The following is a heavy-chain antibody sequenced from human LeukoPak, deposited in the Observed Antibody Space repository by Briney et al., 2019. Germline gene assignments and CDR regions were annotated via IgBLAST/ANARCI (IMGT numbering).Heavy chain of an antibody. CDR1: GGSISSSNW. J-gene: IGHJ4*02. CDR3: ATGGYSYGYMHYFDY. D-gene: IGHD5-18*01. CDR2: IYHSGST. V-gene: IGHV4-4*02. Sequence: SETLSLTCAVSGGSISSSNWWSWVRQPPGKGLEWIGEIYHSGSTNYNPSLKSRVTISVDKSKNQFSLKLSSVTAADTAVYYCATGGYSYGYMHYFDYWGQGTLVTVSS.